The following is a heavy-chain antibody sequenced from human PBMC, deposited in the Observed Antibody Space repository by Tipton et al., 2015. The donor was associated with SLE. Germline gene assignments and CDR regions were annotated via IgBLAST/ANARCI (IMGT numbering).Heavy chain of an antibody. CDR1: GGSISSYY. J-gene: IGHJ3*01. Sequence: TLSLTCTVSGGSISSYYWSWIRQPPGKGLEWIGYIYYTGTTDYSSSLESRVSISLDTSKSQLSLRLTSVTAADTAIYFCARLPSVRGAFDFWGQGTMVTVTS. CDR2: IYYTGTT. CDR3: ARLPSVRGAFDF. V-gene: IGHV4-59*07.